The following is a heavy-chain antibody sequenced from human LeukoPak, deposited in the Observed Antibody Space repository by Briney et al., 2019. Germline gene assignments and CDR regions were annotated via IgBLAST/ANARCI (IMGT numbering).Heavy chain of an antibody. CDR2: ISAYNGNT. D-gene: IGHD6-19*01. CDR3: ARDRIAVAGYYFDY. Sequence: ASVKVSCKASGYTFTSYGISWVRQAPGQGLEWMGWISAYNGNTNYAQKLQGRVTMTTDTSTSTAYMELSSLRSEDTAVYYCARDRIAVAGYYFDYWGQGTLVTVSS. CDR1: GYTFTSYG. J-gene: IGHJ4*02. V-gene: IGHV1-18*01.